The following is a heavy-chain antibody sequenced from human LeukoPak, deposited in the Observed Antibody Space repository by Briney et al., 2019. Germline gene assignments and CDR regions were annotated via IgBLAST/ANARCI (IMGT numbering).Heavy chain of an antibody. D-gene: IGHD1-26*01. Sequence: SETLSLTCTVSGGSISSSSYYWGWIRQPPGEGLEWIGSLSYSGSTYYNPSLKSRVTISVGTSKTHFSLRLSSVTAADTAVYYCARHVRTYLRGGAFDIWGQGTLVTVSS. J-gene: IGHJ3*02. CDR3: ARHVRTYLRGGAFDI. CDR2: LSYSGST. V-gene: IGHV4-39*01. CDR1: GGSISSSSYY.